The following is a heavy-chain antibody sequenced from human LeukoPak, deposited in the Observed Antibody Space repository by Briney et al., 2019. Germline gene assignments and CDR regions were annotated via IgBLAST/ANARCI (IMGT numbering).Heavy chain of an antibody. Sequence: GGSLRLSCAASGFTFSSYSMNWVRQAPGKGLEWVSYISSSSSTIYYADSVKGRFTISRDNAKNSLYLQMNSLRAEDTAVYYCARDLLGSSWYAGFDYWGQETLVTVSS. V-gene: IGHV3-48*01. CDR1: GFTFSSYS. D-gene: IGHD6-13*01. CDR2: ISSSSSTI. J-gene: IGHJ4*02. CDR3: ARDLLGSSWYAGFDY.